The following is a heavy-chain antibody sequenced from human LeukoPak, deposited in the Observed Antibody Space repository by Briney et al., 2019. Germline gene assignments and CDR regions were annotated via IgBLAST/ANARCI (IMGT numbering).Heavy chain of an antibody. Sequence: GGSLRLSCAASGFTISSYAMHWVRQAPGKGLEWVAVVSYDGSNKYYADSVKGRFTISRDNSKNTPYLQMNSLRAEDTAVYYCAREYELTPIYYFDYWGQGTLVTVSS. CDR1: GFTISSYA. CDR2: VSYDGSNK. V-gene: IGHV3-30*04. D-gene: IGHD2-2*01. J-gene: IGHJ4*02. CDR3: AREYELTPIYYFDY.